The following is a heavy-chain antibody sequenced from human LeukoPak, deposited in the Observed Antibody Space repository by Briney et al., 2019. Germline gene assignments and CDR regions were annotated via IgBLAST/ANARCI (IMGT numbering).Heavy chain of an antibody. CDR2: ISSSGSGT. Sequence: TGGSLRLSCAASGFTFSNYGMSWVRQAPGKGLEWVSGISSSGSGTYYADSVKGHFTIPRDNSKNTLYLQMNSLRAEDTAVYHCAKLPYFAYFDYWGQGTLVSVSS. J-gene: IGHJ4*02. D-gene: IGHD3-9*01. V-gene: IGHV3-23*01. CDR1: GFTFSNYG. CDR3: AKLPYFAYFDY.